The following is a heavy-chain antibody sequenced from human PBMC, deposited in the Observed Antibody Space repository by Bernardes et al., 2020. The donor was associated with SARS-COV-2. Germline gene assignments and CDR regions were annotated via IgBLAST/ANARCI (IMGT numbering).Heavy chain of an antibody. Sequence: GGSLRLSCEASGFILRSYGVHWVRQAPGKGLEWVAVVWYEGRNKNYADSVKGRFTISRDNSKNTLYLQMNSLRAEDTAVYYCARGFHGSGSPLPNYYYYAMDVWGQGTTVIVSS. D-gene: IGHD3-10*01. V-gene: IGHV3-33*01. CDR1: GFILRSYG. CDR3: ARGFHGSGSPLPNYYYYAMDV. J-gene: IGHJ6*02. CDR2: VWYEGRNK.